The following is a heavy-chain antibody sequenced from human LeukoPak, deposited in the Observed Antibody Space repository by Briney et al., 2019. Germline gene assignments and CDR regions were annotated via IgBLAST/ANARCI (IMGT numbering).Heavy chain of an antibody. V-gene: IGHV4-59*12. CDR1: GGSISSYY. D-gene: IGHD3-10*01. Sequence: MASETLSLTCTVSGGSISSYYWSWSRQPPGKGLEWIGYIYYSGSTNYNPSLKSRVTMSVDTSKNQFSLKLSSVTAADTAVYYCARDEAFLWFGELFPEYFQHWGQGTLVTVSS. CDR2: IYYSGST. J-gene: IGHJ1*01. CDR3: ARDEAFLWFGELFPEYFQH.